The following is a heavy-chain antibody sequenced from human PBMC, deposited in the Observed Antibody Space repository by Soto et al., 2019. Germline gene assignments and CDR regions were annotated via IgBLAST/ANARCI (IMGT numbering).Heavy chain of an antibody. CDR3: AKDLGAAGAYYYYYMDV. CDR1: GFTFDDYA. J-gene: IGHJ6*03. Sequence: GGSLRLSCAASGFTFDDYAMHWVRQAPGKGLEWVSGISWNSGSIGYADSVKGRFTISRDNAKNSLYLQMNSLRAEDTALYYCAKDLGAAGAYYYYYMDVWGKGTTVTVSS. D-gene: IGHD6-13*01. CDR2: ISWNSGSI. V-gene: IGHV3-9*01.